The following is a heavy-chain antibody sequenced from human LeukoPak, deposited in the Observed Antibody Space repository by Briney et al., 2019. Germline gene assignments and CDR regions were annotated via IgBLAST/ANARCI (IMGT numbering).Heavy chain of an antibody. J-gene: IGHJ4*02. Sequence: GGSLRLSCAASGFTFSNYAMNWVRQAPGKGLEWVAGISGSGGSTYFADSVTGRFTISRDNSKNTLYLQMNGLRAEDTAVYYCAKSPGYSSSWYDYWGQGTLVTVSS. CDR3: AKSPGYSSSWYDY. CDR1: GFTFSNYA. D-gene: IGHD6-13*01. CDR2: ISGSGGST. V-gene: IGHV3-23*01.